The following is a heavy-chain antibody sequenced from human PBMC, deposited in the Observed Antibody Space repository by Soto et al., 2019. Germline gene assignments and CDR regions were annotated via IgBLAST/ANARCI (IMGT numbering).Heavy chain of an antibody. J-gene: IGHJ6*02. CDR1: GFTFSSYA. CDR3: ANTRVTTTVYRTTWDGLDV. CDR2: SSGSGDLR. V-gene: IGHV3-23*01. D-gene: IGHD1-1*01. Sequence: LLESGGTLVQPGESLRLSCVTSGFTFSSYAMSWVRQAPGKGLEWVAGSSGSGDLRYAESVNGRITISRDNSKKTLYLEMSSLRVEDTAVYYCANTRVTTTVYRTTWDGLDVWGQGTTVTVSS.